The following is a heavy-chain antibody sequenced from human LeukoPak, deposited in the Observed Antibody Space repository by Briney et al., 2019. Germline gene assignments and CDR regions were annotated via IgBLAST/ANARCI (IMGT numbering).Heavy chain of an antibody. CDR3: ARDRGSQPFIDY. Sequence: PGGSLRLSCAASGFTFSSYGMHWVRQAPGKGLEWVAVISYDGSNKYYADSVKGRFTISRDNAENSLYLQMNSLRAEDTAVYYCARDRGSQPFIDYWGQGTLVTVSS. V-gene: IGHV3-30*03. CDR1: GFTFSSYG. CDR2: ISYDGSNK. J-gene: IGHJ4*02. D-gene: IGHD1-26*01.